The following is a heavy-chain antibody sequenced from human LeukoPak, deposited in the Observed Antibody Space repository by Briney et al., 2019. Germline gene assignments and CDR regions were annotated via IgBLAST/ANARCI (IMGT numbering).Heavy chain of an antibody. CDR1: GFTFSNYW. CDR3: ARGTLAAPGADY. Sequence: GGSLRLSCAASGFTFSNYWMVWFRQAPGKGLEWLGNIRQDGEEKNYLDSVKGRFTFSRDNAKNSLYLQMDSLRAEDTAVYYCARGTLAAPGADYWGQGTQVRVSS. D-gene: IGHD6-13*01. J-gene: IGHJ4*02. V-gene: IGHV3-7*01. CDR2: IRQDGEEK.